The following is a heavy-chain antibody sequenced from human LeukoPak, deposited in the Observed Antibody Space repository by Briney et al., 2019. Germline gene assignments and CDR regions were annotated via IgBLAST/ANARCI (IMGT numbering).Heavy chain of an antibody. CDR1: GGSISSYY. CDR3: ARGNYYDSSGYYFDAFDI. Sequence: SETLSPTCTVSGGSISSYYWSWIRQPPGKGLEWVGYIYYSGSTNYNPSLKSRVTISVDTSKNQFSLKLSSVTAADTAVYYCARGNYYDSSGYYFDAFDIWGQGTMVTVSS. V-gene: IGHV4-59*08. CDR2: IYYSGST. D-gene: IGHD3-22*01. J-gene: IGHJ3*02.